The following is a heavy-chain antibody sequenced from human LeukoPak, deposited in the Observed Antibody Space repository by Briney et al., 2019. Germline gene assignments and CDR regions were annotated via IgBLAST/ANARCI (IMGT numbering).Heavy chain of an antibody. J-gene: IGHJ4*02. D-gene: IGHD3-3*01. V-gene: IGHV4-39*01. CDR2: LYYIGGT. Sequence: ASETLSLTCTVSGGSISSDDYYWGWIRQSPEKGLEWIGSLYYIGGTYYNPSLKSRVTISVDTSKNQFSLELNSVTAADTAIYYCARRKSITVFGVVPFDYWGQGTLVTVSS. CDR1: GGSISSDDYY. CDR3: ARRKSITVFGVVPFDY.